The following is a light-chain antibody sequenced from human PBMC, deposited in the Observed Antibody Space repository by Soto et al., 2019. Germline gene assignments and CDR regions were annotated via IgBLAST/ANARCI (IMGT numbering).Light chain of an antibody. Sequence: DIQMTQFPSTLSASVGDRITITCRASQIIDTWLAWYQQKPGKAPKLLTYKASSLQSGVPSRFSGSGSGTEFTLTINSLQPDDFATYYCQQANSFPITFGQGTRLEIK. CDR1: QIIDTW. CDR2: KAS. J-gene: IGKJ5*01. CDR3: QQANSFPIT. V-gene: IGKV1-5*03.